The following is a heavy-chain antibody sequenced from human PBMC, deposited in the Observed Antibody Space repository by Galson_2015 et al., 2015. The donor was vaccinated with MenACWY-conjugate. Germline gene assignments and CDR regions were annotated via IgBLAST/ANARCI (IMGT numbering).Heavy chain of an antibody. V-gene: IGHV3-21*01. D-gene: IGHD2-21*01. J-gene: IGHJ4*02. CDR3: ARTVVETRSGLGGFDY. CDR2: ISSSGSFT. Sequence: AQRLSCAGSGFTFSRYSMHWVRQAPGKRLEGVSSISSSGSFTYGADSLKGRFTISRDNAKNSLYLQMNSLTDEDTAVYYCARTVVETRSGLGGFDYWGQGTLVTVSS. CDR1: GFTFSRYS.